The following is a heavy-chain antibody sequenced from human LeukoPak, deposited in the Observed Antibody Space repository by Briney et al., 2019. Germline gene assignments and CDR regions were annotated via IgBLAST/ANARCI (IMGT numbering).Heavy chain of an antibody. Sequence: GGSLRLSCAASGFTVSSNYMSWVRQAPGKGLEWVSGISSIGGSTVYADSVQGRFTISRDNSKNALYLQMNSLRAEDTAIYYCARDSSMLRGPLVIYYFDFWGQGTLVTVSS. CDR2: ISSIGGST. CDR3: ARDSSMLRGPLVIYYFDF. V-gene: IGHV3-23*01. D-gene: IGHD3-10*01. J-gene: IGHJ4*02. CDR1: GFTVSSNY.